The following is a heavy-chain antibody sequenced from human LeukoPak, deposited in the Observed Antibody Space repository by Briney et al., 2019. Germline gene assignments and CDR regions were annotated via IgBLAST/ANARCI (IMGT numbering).Heavy chain of an antibody. CDR2: ISWNSGNI. CDR3: AKIFGGELRMLAFDI. D-gene: IGHD1-26*01. CDR1: GFTFDDYA. Sequence: GGSLRLSCAASGFTFDDYAMYWVRQAPGKGLEWVSGISWNSGNIAYADSVKGRFTISRDNSKNTLYLQMNSLRAEDTAVYYCAKIFGGELRMLAFDIWGQGTMVTVSS. J-gene: IGHJ3*02. V-gene: IGHV3-9*01.